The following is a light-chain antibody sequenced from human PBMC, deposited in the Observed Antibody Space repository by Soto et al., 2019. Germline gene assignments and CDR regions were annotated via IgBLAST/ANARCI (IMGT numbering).Light chain of an antibody. CDR2: GAS. CDR3: QQYNNWPPDT. Sequence: EIILTQSPASLSVSPGERATFSCRASQSVNNNLAWYQQKRGQAPRLLIYGASTRATGIPGRFRGSGSGTEFTLTITSLQSEDFAVYFCQQYNNWPPDTFGQGTKLEIK. V-gene: IGKV3-15*01. J-gene: IGKJ2*01. CDR1: QSVNNN.